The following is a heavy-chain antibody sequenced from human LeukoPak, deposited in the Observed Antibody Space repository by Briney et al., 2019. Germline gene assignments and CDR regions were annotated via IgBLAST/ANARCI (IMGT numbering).Heavy chain of an antibody. CDR1: GYTFTDYY. D-gene: IGHD1-26*01. V-gene: IGHV1-69-2*01. Sequence: ASVKVSCKVSGYTFTDYYMHWVQQAPGKGLEWMGFVDPEDGETIYAEKFQGRVTITADTSTDTAYMELSSLRSEDTAVYYCATVPDSGSYSEGAYWGQGTLVTVSS. CDR3: ATVPDSGSYSEGAY. J-gene: IGHJ4*02. CDR2: VDPEDGET.